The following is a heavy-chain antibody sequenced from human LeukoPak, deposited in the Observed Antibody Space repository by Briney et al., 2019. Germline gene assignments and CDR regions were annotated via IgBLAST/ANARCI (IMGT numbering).Heavy chain of an antibody. Sequence: GGSLRLSCAASGFTVSTAGFTFNNAWMSWVRQAPGKGLEWVGRIKSKSDGGTTDYGAPVKGRFTFSRDDSKNTVYLQMNSLKTEDTAVYYCTTGLLDYWGQGTLVTVSS. V-gene: IGHV3-15*01. CDR1: GFTVSTAGFTFNNAW. J-gene: IGHJ4*02. CDR3: TTGLLDY. D-gene: IGHD3-16*01. CDR2: IKSKSDGGTT.